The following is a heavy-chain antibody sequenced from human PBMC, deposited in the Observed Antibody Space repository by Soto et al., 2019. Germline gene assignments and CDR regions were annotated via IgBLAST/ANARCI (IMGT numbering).Heavy chain of an antibody. V-gene: IGHV3-53*04. CDR2: IYTSGTT. D-gene: IGHD3-9*01. Sequence: EVQLVESGGGLVQPGGSLRLSCAASGFTVSSNYMSWVRQAPGKGLECVSIIYTSGTTYYADSVKGRFTVSIHNSKNTLFLQMNSLRAEDTAVYYCARDLMYYDILTGYAAFDIWGQGTLVTVSS. CDR3: ARDLMYYDILTGYAAFDI. CDR1: GFTVSSNY. J-gene: IGHJ3*02.